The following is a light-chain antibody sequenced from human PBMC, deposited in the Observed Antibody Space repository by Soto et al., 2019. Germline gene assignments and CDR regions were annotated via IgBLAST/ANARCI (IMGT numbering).Light chain of an antibody. V-gene: IGLV2-14*01. J-gene: IGLJ2*01. Sequence: QSVLTQPASVSGSPGQSITISCTGTSSDVGAYVYVSWYQQHPGKAPKLIIYVVSNRPSGVSNRFSASKSGNTASLIISGLQAEDEADYYCSSYTTSSTVIFGGGTKITVL. CDR1: SSDVGAYVY. CDR2: VVS. CDR3: SSYTTSSTVI.